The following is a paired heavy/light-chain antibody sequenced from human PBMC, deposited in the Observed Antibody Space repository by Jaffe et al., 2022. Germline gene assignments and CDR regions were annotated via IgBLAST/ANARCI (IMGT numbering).Light chain of an antibody. CDR3: CSYAGSSTRKV. CDR1: SSDVGSYNL. Sequence: QSALTQPASVSGSPGQSITISCTGTSSDVGSYNLVSWYQQHPGKAPKLMIYEGSKRPSGVSNRFSGSKSGNTASLTISGLQAEDEADYYCCSYAGSSTRKVFGGGTKLTVL. V-gene: IGLV2-23*01. CDR2: EGS. J-gene: IGLJ2*01.
Heavy chain of an antibody. D-gene: IGHD1-26*01. J-gene: IGHJ4*02. CDR2: IYHSGST. Sequence: QVQLQESGPGLVKPSGTLSLTCAVSGGSISSSNWWSWIRQPPGKGLEWIGEIYHSGSTNYNPSLKSRVTISVDKSKNQFSLKLSSVTAADTAVYYCARNKGGIVGAIRPRGTFDYWGQGTLVTVSS. CDR3: ARNKGGIVGAIRPRGTFDY. V-gene: IGHV4-4*02. CDR1: GGSISSSNW.